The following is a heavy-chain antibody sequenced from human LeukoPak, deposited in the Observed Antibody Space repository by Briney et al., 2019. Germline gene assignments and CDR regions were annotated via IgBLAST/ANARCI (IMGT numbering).Heavy chain of an antibody. CDR2: ISAYNGNT. V-gene: IGHV1-18*01. CDR3: AREGVVVSDYYYGMDV. D-gene: IGHD3-22*01. CDR1: GYTFTSYG. J-gene: IGHJ6*02. Sequence: ASVKVSCKASGYTFTSYGISWVRQAPGQGLEWMGWISAYNGNTNYARKLQGRVTMTTDTSTSTAYMELRSLRSDDTAVYYCAREGVVVSDYYYGMDVWGQGTTVTVSS.